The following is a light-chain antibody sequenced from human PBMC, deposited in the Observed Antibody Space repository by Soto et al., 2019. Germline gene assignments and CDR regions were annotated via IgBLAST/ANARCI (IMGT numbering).Light chain of an antibody. V-gene: IGKV1-5*01. CDR1: QTISTW. CDR3: QQYNSYSYT. Sequence: DIQMTQSPSTLSASVGDRVTLTCRARQTISTWLAWYQQKPGKAPKLLIYGASSLQTGVPSRFSGSGSGTEFTLTISSLQPDEFATYYCQQYNSYSYTFGQGTKLEIK. J-gene: IGKJ2*01. CDR2: GAS.